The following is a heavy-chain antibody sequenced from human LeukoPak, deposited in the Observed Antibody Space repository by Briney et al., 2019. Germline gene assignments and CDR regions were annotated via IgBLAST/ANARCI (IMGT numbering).Heavy chain of an antibody. CDR3: ARMTPAYCGGDCYPAYFQH. D-gene: IGHD2-21*02. CDR1: GGSISSSNW. Sequence: PSETLSLTCAVSGGSISSSNWWSWVRQPPGKGLEWIGEIYHSGSTNYNPSLKSRVTISVDTSKNQFSLKLSSVTAADTAVYYCARMTPAYCGGDCYPAYFQHWGQGTLATVSS. CDR2: IYHSGST. J-gene: IGHJ1*01. V-gene: IGHV4-4*02.